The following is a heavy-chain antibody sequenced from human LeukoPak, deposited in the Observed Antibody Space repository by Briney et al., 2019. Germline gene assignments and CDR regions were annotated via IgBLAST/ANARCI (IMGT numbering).Heavy chain of an antibody. CDR3: AKHPGVAASGNFIGWFDP. CDR2: INPNNGDT. J-gene: IGHJ5*02. V-gene: IGHV1-2*02. D-gene: IGHD6-13*01. CDR1: GYTFSGYC. Sequence: ASVKVSCEASGYTFSGYCIHWVRQAPGQGLEWLGWINPNNGDTLYAQKFQGRVTMTRDTSISTAYMELSRLRSDDTAVYYCAKHPGVAASGNFIGWFDPWGQGTLVTASS.